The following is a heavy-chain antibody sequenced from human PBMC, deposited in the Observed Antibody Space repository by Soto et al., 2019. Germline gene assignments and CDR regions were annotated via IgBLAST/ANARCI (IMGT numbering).Heavy chain of an antibody. V-gene: IGHV4-59*02. CDR2: IYYSGST. Sequence: SETLSLTCTVSGGSVSSYYWSWIRQSPGKGLEWIGYIYYSGSTKYKPSLKSRVTISVDTSKNQFSLKLSSVTAADTAVYYCAPGRRGSGSYYPPDAFDIWGQGTMVTVSS. CDR3: APGRRGSGSYYPPDAFDI. D-gene: IGHD3-10*01. J-gene: IGHJ3*02. CDR1: GGSVSSYY.